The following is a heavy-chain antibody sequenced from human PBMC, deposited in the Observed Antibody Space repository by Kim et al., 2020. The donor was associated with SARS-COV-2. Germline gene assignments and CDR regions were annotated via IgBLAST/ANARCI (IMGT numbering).Heavy chain of an antibody. Sequence: YPGSMKGRFTITRENAKNSLYLQKNSLRAGETAVYYCARAVTTGADALDIWGQGTMVTVSS. CDR3: ARAVTTGADALDI. V-gene: IGHV3-13*01. J-gene: IGHJ3*02. D-gene: IGHD4-17*01.